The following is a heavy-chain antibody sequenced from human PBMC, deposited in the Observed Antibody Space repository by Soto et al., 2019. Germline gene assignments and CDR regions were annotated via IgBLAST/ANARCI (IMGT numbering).Heavy chain of an antibody. CDR2: INAGNGNT. Sequence: QVQLVQSVAEVKKPGASVKVSCKASGYTFTSYAMHWVRQAPGQRLEWMGWINAGNGNTKYSQKFQGRVTITRDTSASTAYMELSSLRSEDTAVYYCARVWGTLGYCSSTSCYGSWFDPWGQGTLVTVSS. V-gene: IGHV1-3*01. CDR3: ARVWGTLGYCSSTSCYGSWFDP. CDR1: GYTFTSYA. D-gene: IGHD2-2*01. J-gene: IGHJ5*02.